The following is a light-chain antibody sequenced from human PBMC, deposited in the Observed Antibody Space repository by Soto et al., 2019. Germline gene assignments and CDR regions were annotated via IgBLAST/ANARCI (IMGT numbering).Light chain of an antibody. Sequence: EILMTQSPATLSVSPGERATLSCGAGQSVSINLAWYQQKPGQAPRLLSSDTSTRATVIPATFSASGSGTEFTLTISSLQSEDFALYYCQQYNNWTSITFGQGTRWRL. J-gene: IGKJ5*01. CDR1: QSVSIN. CDR3: QQYNNWTSIT. V-gene: IGKV3-15*01. CDR2: DTS.